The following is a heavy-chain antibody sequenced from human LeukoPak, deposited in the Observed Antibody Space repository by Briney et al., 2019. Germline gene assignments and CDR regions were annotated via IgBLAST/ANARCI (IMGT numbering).Heavy chain of an antibody. CDR2: ITSSSSTI. CDR1: GFTFSTYT. CDR3: ARDERGSGDL. J-gene: IGHJ4*02. Sequence: GGSLRLSCAASGFTFSTYTMNWVRQAPGKGLEWVSYITSSSSTIYYADSVKGRFTISRDNAKNSLYPQMNSLRAEDTAVYYCARDERGSGDLWGQGTLVTVSS. V-gene: IGHV3-48*01. D-gene: IGHD3-22*01.